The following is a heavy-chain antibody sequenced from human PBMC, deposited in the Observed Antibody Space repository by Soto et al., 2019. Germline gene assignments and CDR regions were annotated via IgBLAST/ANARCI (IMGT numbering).Heavy chain of an antibody. V-gene: IGHV1-3*01. CDR1: GYTFTTYA. D-gene: IGHD1-1*01. CDR2: INADNGDT. CDR3: AGLWNGYYLGAFDI. Sequence: VQSGAEVKNPGASVKVSCKTSGYTFTTYAMHWVRQAPGQGLEWMGRINADNGDTTFSQKFQGRVTIVRDTSASTVYMELSSLRSDDTAVYYCAGLWNGYYLGAFDIWGQGTMVVVSS. J-gene: IGHJ3*02.